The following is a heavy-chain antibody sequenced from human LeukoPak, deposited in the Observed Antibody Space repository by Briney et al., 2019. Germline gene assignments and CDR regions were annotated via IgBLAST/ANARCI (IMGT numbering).Heavy chain of an antibody. CDR1: GFTFSNFA. J-gene: IGHJ4*02. D-gene: IGHD2-8*01. V-gene: IGHV3-23*01. CDR3: AKNGGDGFDY. CDR2: VTGYGAT. Sequence: GGSLRLSCAASGFTFSNFAMMWVRQAPGTGLQWVSTVTGYGATFYADSVRGRFTIFRDTSMNTLFLQMNSLGAEDTAVYYCAKNGGDGFDYWGQGTLVTVSS.